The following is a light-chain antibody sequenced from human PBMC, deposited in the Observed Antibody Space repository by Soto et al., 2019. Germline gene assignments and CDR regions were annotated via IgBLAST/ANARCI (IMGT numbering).Light chain of an antibody. J-gene: IGLJ3*02. Sequence: QSVLTQPPSVSGAPGQRVTISCTGTASSIAARYDVHWYQQIPGMAPKLLIYGNNNRPSGVPDRFSASKSSISAFLAITGLQADDEADYYCQSYDNSLNEWVFGGGTKLTVL. CDR2: GNN. V-gene: IGLV1-40*01. CDR1: ASSIAARYD. CDR3: QSYDNSLNEWV.